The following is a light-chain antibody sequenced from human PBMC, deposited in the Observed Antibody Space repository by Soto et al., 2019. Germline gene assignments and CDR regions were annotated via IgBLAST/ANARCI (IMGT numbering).Light chain of an antibody. V-gene: IGKV1-12*01. Sequence: DIQMTQSPSSVSASVGDRVTITCRASQGINNWLAWYQLKSGKAPNFLIYGASSLQSGVPSRFSGSGSGTDFTLTISSLQPEDFATYFCQQADSFPLTFGQGTKVEI. J-gene: IGKJ1*01. CDR3: QQADSFPLT. CDR2: GAS. CDR1: QGINNW.